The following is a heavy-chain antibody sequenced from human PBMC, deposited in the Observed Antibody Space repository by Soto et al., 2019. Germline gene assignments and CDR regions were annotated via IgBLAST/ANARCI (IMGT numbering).Heavy chain of an antibody. D-gene: IGHD6-19*01. V-gene: IGHV3-23*01. J-gene: IGHJ2*01. CDR3: AKAGIAVAGSYWYFDL. Sequence: EVQLLESGGGLVQPGGSLRLSCAASGFTFSSYAMSWVRQAPGKGLEWVSAISGSGGSTYYADSVKGRFTISRDNSKITLYLQMNSLRADDTAVYYCAKAGIAVAGSYWYFDLWGRGTLVTVSS. CDR2: ISGSGGST. CDR1: GFTFSSYA.